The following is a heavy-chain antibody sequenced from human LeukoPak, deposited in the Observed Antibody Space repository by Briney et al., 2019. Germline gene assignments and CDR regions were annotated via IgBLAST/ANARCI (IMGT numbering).Heavy chain of an antibody. Sequence: ASVKVSCKASGGTFSSYAISWVRQAPGQGLEWMGRIIPILGIANYAQKFQGRVTITADKSTSTAYMELSSLRSEDTAVYYCARDPQLPSGVTDLYYYYYYGMDVWGQGTTVTVSS. CDR2: IIPILGIA. V-gene: IGHV1-69*04. CDR1: GGTFSSYA. D-gene: IGHD5-24*01. CDR3: ARDPQLPSGVTDLYYYYYYGMDV. J-gene: IGHJ6*02.